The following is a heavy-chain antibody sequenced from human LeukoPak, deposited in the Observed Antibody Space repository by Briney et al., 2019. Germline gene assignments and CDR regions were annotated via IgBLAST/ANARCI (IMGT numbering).Heavy chain of an antibody. D-gene: IGHD1-1*01. V-gene: IGHV4-59*01. CDR1: GGSIRSYY. CDR2: IYYSGST. Sequence: SETLSLTRTVSGGSIRSYYWSWIRQPPGKGLEYIGYIYYSGSTNYNPSLKSRVTISIDTSKNQFSLKLSSVTAADTAVYYCACTGTTGIIYAKYFQHWGQGTLVTVSS. J-gene: IGHJ1*01. CDR3: ACTGTTGIIYAKYFQH.